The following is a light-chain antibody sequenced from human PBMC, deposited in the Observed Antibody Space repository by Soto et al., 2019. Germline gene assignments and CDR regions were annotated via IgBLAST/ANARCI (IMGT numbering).Light chain of an antibody. CDR2: AAS. CDR3: QQYNNWPRPT. Sequence: DIQITQSPSSLSASVGDRVTITCRASQSISSYLNWYQQKPGKAPKLLIYAASTLQSGVPSRFSGSGSGTELTLTISSLQSEDFAVYYCQQYNNWPRPTFGQGTKVDIK. J-gene: IGKJ1*01. CDR1: QSISSY. V-gene: IGKV1-39*01.